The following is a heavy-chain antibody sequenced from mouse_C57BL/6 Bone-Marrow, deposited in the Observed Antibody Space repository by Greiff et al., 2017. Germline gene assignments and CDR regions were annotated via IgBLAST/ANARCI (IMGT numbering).Heavy chain of an antibody. J-gene: IGHJ4*01. Sequence: EVQVVDSGGGLVKPGGSLKLSCAASGFTFSSYTMSWVRQTPEKRLEWVATISGGGGNTYYPDSVKGRFTISRDNSKNTLYLQMSSVRSEDTSLYYCARRRNYGSSYDAMGYWGQGTSATVSS. V-gene: IGHV5-9*01. CDR2: ISGGGGNT. CDR3: ARRRNYGSSYDAMGY. D-gene: IGHD1-1*01. CDR1: GFTFSSYT.